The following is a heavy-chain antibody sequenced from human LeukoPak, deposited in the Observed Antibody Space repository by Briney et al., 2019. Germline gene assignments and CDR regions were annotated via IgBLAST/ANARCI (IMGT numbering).Heavy chain of an antibody. CDR3: ARKGRGSYYNA. Sequence: SETLSLTCTVSGCSISSSSYHWGWIRQPPGQGLVWIGSIYYSGSTYYNPSLESRVTISVDTSKNQFPLKLSSVTAADTAVYYCARKGRGSYYNAWGQGTLVTVS. CDR2: IYYSGST. D-gene: IGHD1-26*01. J-gene: IGHJ5*02. V-gene: IGHV4-39*06. CDR1: GCSISSSSYH.